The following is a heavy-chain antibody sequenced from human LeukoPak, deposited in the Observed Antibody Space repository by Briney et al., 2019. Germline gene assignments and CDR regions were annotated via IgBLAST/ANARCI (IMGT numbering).Heavy chain of an antibody. D-gene: IGHD2-15*01. CDR1: GYTFTSYD. CDR2: MNPNSGNT. CDR3: ARGGPLGYCSGGSCYTLDY. Sequence: ASVKVSCKASGYTFTSYDINWARQAAGQGLEWMGWMNPNSGNTGYAQKFQGRVTITRNTSISTAYMELSSLRSGDTAVYYCARGGPLGYCSGGSCYTLDYWGQGTLVTVSS. V-gene: IGHV1-8*03. J-gene: IGHJ4*02.